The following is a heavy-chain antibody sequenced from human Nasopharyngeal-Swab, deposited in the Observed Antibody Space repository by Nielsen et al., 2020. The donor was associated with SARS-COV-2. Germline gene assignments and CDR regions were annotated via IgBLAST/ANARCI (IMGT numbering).Heavy chain of an antibody. D-gene: IGHD3-9*01. Sequence: GESLKISCAASGFTFSSYAMSWVRQAPGKGLEWVSVISGTGVTTYCADSVKGRFTISRDNSKNTLYLQMHSLRAEDTAVYYCAKEGDFLTGYYPYWGQGTLVTVSS. V-gene: IGHV3-23*01. CDR1: GFTFSSYA. CDR3: AKEGDFLTGYYPY. J-gene: IGHJ4*02. CDR2: ISGTGVTT.